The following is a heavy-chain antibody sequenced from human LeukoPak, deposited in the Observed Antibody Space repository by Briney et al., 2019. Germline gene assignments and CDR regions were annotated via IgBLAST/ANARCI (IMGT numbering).Heavy chain of an antibody. CDR2: IIPIFGTA. D-gene: IGHD6-19*01. CDR3: ARLAVAGKFDY. J-gene: IGHJ4*02. CDR1: GYTFTSYG. Sequence: SVKVSCKASGYTFTSYGISWVRQAPAQGLEWMGRIIPIFGTANYAQKFQGRVTITTDESTSTAYLELSSLRSEDTAVYYCARLAVAGKFDYWGQGTLVTVSS. V-gene: IGHV1-69*05.